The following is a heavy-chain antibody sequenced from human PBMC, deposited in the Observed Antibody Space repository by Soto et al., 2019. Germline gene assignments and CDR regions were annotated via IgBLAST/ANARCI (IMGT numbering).Heavy chain of an antibody. CDR3: ARDLGTYYYGSGTANSPLSY. D-gene: IGHD3-10*01. V-gene: IGHV1-69*04. CDR2: IIPILGIA. Sequence: SVKVSCKASGGTFSSYTISWVRQAPGQGLEWMGRIIPILGIANYAQKFQGRVTITADKSTSTAYMELSSLRSEDTAVYYCARDLGTYYYGSGTANSPLSYWGQGTLVTVSS. J-gene: IGHJ4*02. CDR1: GGTFSSYT.